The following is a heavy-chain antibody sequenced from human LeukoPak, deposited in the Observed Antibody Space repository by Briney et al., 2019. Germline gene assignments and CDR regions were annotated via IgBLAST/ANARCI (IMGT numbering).Heavy chain of an antibody. D-gene: IGHD5-24*01. CDR1: GGTFSSYA. J-gene: IGHJ4*02. CDR3: ARDRRDGYNSPLLSLDY. CDR2: IIPIFGTA. V-gene: IGHV1-69*06. Sequence: SVKVSCKASGGTFSSYAISWVRQAPGRGLEWMGGIIPIFGTANYAQKFQGRVTITADKSTSTAYMELSSLRSEDTAVYYCARDRRDGYNSPLLSLDYWGQGTLVTVSS.